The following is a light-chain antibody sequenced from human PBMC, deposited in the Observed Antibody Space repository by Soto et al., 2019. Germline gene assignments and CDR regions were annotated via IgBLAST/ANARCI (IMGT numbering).Light chain of an antibody. CDR1: QSVSSSY. CDR3: QQYGSSSGT. V-gene: IGKV3-20*01. CDR2: GAS. J-gene: IGKJ1*01. Sequence: EIVLTQSAGTLSLSPGERATLSCRASQSVSSSYLAWYQQKPGQAPRLLIYGASSRATGIPDRFSGSGSGTDFTLTISRLEPEDFAVYYCQQYGSSSGTFGQGTKV.